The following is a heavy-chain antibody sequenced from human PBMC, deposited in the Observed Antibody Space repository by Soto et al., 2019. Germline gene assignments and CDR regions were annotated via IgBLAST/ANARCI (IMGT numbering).Heavy chain of an antibody. Sequence: GGSLRLSCAASGFSFSNAWMNWVRQAPGKGLEWVGRIKIKTAGGTSDYAAPVKGGFTISRDDSKNTLYLQMNSLKTEDTAVYYCSTERAYSGSCILDYWGRGTLVTVSS. CDR2: IKIKTAGGTS. V-gene: IGHV3-15*07. CDR1: GFSFSNAW. CDR3: STERAYSGSCILDY. D-gene: IGHD1-26*01. J-gene: IGHJ4*02.